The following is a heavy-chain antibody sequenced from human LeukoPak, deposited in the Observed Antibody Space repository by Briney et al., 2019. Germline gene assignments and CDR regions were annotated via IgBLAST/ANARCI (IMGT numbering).Heavy chain of an antibody. CDR1: GFTFSSYA. CDR3: AREDASAFDI. V-gene: IGHV3-23*01. CDR2: ISGSGGST. Sequence: GSLRLSCAASGFTFSSYAMSWVRQAPGKGLEWVSAISGSGGSTYYADSMKGRFTISRDNAKNSLFLQMNTLRAEDTAVYYCAREDASAFDIWGQGTMVSVSS. J-gene: IGHJ3*02.